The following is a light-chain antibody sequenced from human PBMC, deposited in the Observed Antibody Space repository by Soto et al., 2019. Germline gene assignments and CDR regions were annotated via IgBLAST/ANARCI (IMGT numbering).Light chain of an antibody. J-gene: IGKJ4*01. CDR2: GAS. CDR3: QEYNNWHPIS. Sequence: EIVLTQSPSTLSVSQGERAALSCRASQSVSSNLAWYQQKPGQPPRLLIFGASTRATGIPARFSGSGSGTEFTLTITSLQSEDFAVYYCQEYNNWHPISFGGGTKVDIK. V-gene: IGKV3D-15*01. CDR1: QSVSSN.